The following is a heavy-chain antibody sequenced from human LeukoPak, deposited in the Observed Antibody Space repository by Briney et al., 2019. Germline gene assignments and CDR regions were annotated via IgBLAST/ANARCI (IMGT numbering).Heavy chain of an antibody. J-gene: IGHJ6*03. CDR3: ARVEAYDFWSGSNYYYMDV. D-gene: IGHD3-3*01. Sequence: SVKVSCKAYGGTFSSYASSWVRQAPGQGLEWMGGIIPIFGTANYAQKFQGRVTITADKSTSTAYMELSSLRSEDTAVYYCARVEAYDFWSGSNYYYMDVWGKGTTVTVSS. CDR1: GGTFSSYA. CDR2: IIPIFGTA. V-gene: IGHV1-69*06.